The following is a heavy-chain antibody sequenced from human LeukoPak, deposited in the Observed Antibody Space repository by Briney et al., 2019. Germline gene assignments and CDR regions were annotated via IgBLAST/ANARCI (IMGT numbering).Heavy chain of an antibody. CDR1: GCTFSSYA. CDR2: ISGSGGST. Sequence: GGSLRLSCAASGCTFSSYAMSWVREAPGKGLEWVSAISGSGGSTYYADSVKGRFTISRDNSKNTVYLQMKSLRAEDTAVYYCAKERVPVGATTADYWGQGTLVTVSS. CDR3: AKERVPVGATTADY. D-gene: IGHD1-26*01. V-gene: IGHV3-23*01. J-gene: IGHJ4*02.